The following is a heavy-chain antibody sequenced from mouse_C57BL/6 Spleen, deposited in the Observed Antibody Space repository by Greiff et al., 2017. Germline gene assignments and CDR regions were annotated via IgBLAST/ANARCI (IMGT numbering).Heavy chain of an antibody. J-gene: IGHJ1*03. Sequence: QVHVKQPGTELVKPGASVKLSCKASGYTFTSYWMHWVKQRPGQGLEWIGNINPSNGGTNYNEKFKSKATLTVDKSSSTAYMQLSSLTSEDSAVYYCALYYCGRTAWWYFDVWGTGTTVTVSS. CDR3: ALYYCGRTAWWYFDV. CDR1: GYTFTSYW. V-gene: IGHV1-53*01. D-gene: IGHD1-1*01. CDR2: INPSNGGT.